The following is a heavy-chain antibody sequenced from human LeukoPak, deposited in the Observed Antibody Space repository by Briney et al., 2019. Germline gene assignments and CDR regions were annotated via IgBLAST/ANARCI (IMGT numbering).Heavy chain of an antibody. V-gene: IGHV3-30*02. CDR3: AKDKTYYYDSSGYYDY. Sequence: GGSLRLSCAASGFTFSSYWMHWVRQAPGKGLEWVAFIRYDGSNKYYADSVKGRFTISRDNSKNTLYLQMNSLRAEDTAVYYCAKDKTYYYDSSGYYDYWGQGTLVTVSS. CDR2: IRYDGSNK. D-gene: IGHD3-22*01. CDR1: GFTFSSYW. J-gene: IGHJ4*02.